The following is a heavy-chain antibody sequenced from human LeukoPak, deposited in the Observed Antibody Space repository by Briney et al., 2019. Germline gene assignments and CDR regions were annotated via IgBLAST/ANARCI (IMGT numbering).Heavy chain of an antibody. CDR1: GGSFSGFY. D-gene: IGHD6-6*01. J-gene: IGHJ6*04. V-gene: IGHV4-34*01. CDR2: INHSGST. Sequence: SETLSLTCAVYGGSFSGFYWSWVRQPPGKGLEWIGEINHSGSTHYNPSLKSRVTISVDTSKNQFSLKLSSVTAADTAVYYCARFGYSSSSGLDVWGKGTTVTVSS. CDR3: ARFGYSSSSGLDV.